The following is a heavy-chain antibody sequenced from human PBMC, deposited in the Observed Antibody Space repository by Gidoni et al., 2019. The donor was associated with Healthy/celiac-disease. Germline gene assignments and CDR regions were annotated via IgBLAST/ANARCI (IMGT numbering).Heavy chain of an antibody. D-gene: IGHD4-17*01. CDR2: IIPIFGTA. CDR1: GGTFSSYA. Sequence: QVQLVQSGAEVKKPGSSVKVSCKDSGGTFSSYAISWVRQAPGQGLEWMGGIIPIFGTANYAQKFQGRVTITADESTSTAYMELSSLRSEDTAVYYCASKGATVTTGLKYYFDYWGQGTLVTVSS. V-gene: IGHV1-69*01. CDR3: ASKGATVTTGLKYYFDY. J-gene: IGHJ4*02.